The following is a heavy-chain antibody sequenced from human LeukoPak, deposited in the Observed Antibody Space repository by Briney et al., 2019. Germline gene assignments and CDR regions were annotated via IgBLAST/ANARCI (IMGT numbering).Heavy chain of an antibody. Sequence: GGSLRLSCAASAFTFSSYGMSWVRQAPGKGLEWVSAISGDGRDIFYADAVKGRFTISRDNSKNTLYLQMNSLRAEDTAVYYCATRGGMTRKLPNDYWGQGTLVTVSS. D-gene: IGHD1-20*01. V-gene: IGHV3-23*01. CDR1: AFTFSSYG. CDR2: ISGDGRDI. J-gene: IGHJ4*02. CDR3: ATRGGMTRKLPNDY.